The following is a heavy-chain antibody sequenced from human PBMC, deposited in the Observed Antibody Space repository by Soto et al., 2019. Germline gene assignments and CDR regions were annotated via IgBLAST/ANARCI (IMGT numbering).Heavy chain of an antibody. CDR1: GGSFSGYY. CDR2: INHSGST. D-gene: IGHD1-26*01. Sequence: WETLSLTCAVYGGSFSGYYWSWIRQPPGKGLEWIGEINHSGSTNYNPSLKSRVTISVDTSKNQFSLKLSSVTAADTAVYYCARSNQIVGATNWGQGTLGTVSS. V-gene: IGHV4-34*01. CDR3: ARSNQIVGATN. J-gene: IGHJ4*02.